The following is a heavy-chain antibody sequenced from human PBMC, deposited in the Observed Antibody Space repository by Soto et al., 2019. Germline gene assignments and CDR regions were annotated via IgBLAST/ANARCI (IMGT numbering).Heavy chain of an antibody. J-gene: IGHJ4*02. CDR1: GGSISSSSYY. CDR3: SRLRSTATQRFDY. CDR2: IYYSGST. Sequence: SETLSLTCTVSGGSISSSSYYWGWIRQPPGKGLEWIGSIYYSGSTYYNPSLKSRVTISVDTSKNQFSLKLSSVTAADTAVYYCSRLRSTATQRFDYWCQGTLVTVSS. V-gene: IGHV4-39*01. D-gene: IGHD2-2*01.